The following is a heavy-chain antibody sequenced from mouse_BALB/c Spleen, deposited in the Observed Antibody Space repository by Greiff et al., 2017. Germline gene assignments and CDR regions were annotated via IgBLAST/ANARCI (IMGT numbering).Heavy chain of an antibody. V-gene: IGHV5-12-2*01. J-gene: IGHJ3*01. CDR3: ARLGDGYPFAY. CDR1: GFTFSSYT. CDR2: ISNGGGST. D-gene: IGHD2-3*01. Sequence: EVKLVESGGGLVQPGGSLKLSCAASGFTFSSYTMSWVRQTPEKRLEWVAYISNGGGSTYYPDTVKGRFTISRDNAKNTLYLQMSSLKSEDTAMYYCARLGDGYPFAYWGQGTLVTVSA.